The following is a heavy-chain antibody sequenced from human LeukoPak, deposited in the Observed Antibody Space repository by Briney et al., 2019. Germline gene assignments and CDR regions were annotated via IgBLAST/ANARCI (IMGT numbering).Heavy chain of an antibody. J-gene: IGHJ5*02. CDR3: ARSDSTDFKGFDP. V-gene: IGHV4-59*01. Sequence: KTSETLSLTCTVSGASISTYSWNWIRQAPGRGLEWIGYMSYRGSTNFNPSLRGRGTMSLDTSKKQFSLELTSVTAEDTAVYYCARSDSTDFKGFDPWGQGTLVTVSS. CDR1: GASISTYS. CDR2: MSYRGST. D-gene: IGHD3/OR15-3a*01.